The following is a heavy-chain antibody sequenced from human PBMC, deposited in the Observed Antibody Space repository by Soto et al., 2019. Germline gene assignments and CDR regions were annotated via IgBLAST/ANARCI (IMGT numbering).Heavy chain of an antibody. CDR3: ARGDGGYVGWFDH. CDR1: GYTFTGYA. D-gene: IGHD5-12*01. J-gene: IGHJ5*02. V-gene: IGHV1-3*01. Sequence: QVQLVQSGAEVKKPGASVKVSCKASGYTFTGYAMHWVRQAPGQRLEWMGWINAGNGNTKYSQKFQGRVTITRDTSASTAYMELSSLRSEDTAVYYFARGDGGYVGWFDHWGQGTLVTVSS. CDR2: INAGNGNT.